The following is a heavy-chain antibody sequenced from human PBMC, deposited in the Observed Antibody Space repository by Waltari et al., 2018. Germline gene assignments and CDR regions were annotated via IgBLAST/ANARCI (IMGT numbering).Heavy chain of an antibody. CDR1: VFTFSSCA. J-gene: IGHJ4*02. CDR3: AKEKRGPRIAAAGTGVYFDY. CDR2: IYSGGST. D-gene: IGHD6-13*01. V-gene: IGHV3-23*03. Sequence: EVQRLESGGGLVQPGGSLRLSCEASVFTFSSCAMSGVRKAPGQGLEWVSVIYSGGSTYYADSVKGRFTISRDNSKNTLYLQMNSLRAEDTAVYYCAKEKRGPRIAAAGTGVYFDYWGQGTLVTVSS.